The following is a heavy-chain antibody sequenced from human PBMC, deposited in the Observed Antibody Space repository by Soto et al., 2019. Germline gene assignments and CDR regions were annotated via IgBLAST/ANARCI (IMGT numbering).Heavy chain of an antibody. CDR1: GGSISSYY. CDR2: IYYSGST. D-gene: IGHD2-2*01. CDR3: ARLDIVVVPAAAGGYYYYMDV. V-gene: IGHV4-59*08. J-gene: IGHJ6*03. Sequence: SETLSLTCTVSGGSISSYYWSWIRQPPGKGLEWIGYIYYSGSTNYNPSLKSRVTISVDTSKNQFSLKLSSVTAADTAVYYCARLDIVVVPAAAGGYYYYMDVWGKGTTVTVSS.